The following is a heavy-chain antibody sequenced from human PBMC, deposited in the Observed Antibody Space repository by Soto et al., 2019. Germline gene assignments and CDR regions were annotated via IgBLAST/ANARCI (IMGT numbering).Heavy chain of an antibody. CDR1: GFTFSSYW. D-gene: IGHD2-21*01. V-gene: IGHV3-7*01. CDR2: TKPDGSEK. Sequence: EVHLVESGGGLVPPGGSLRLSCAASGFTFSSYWMTWVRQAPGKGLEWVANTKPDGSEKNYVGSVKGRFTISRDNAKNSLFLQMDSLRAEDTAVYYCARVAYVDESFDYWGQGTLVTVSS. CDR3: ARVAYVDESFDY. J-gene: IGHJ4*02.